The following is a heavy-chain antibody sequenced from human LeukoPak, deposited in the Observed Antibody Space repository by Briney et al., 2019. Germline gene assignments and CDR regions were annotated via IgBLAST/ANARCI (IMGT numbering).Heavy chain of an antibody. CDR2: MNPNSGNT. CDR3: ARADFWSGYDAFDI. J-gene: IGHJ3*02. Sequence: ASVKVSCKASGYTFTSYDINWVRQATGQGLEWMGWMNPNSGNTGYAQKFQGRVTMTRNTSISTAYMELSSLRSEDTAVYSCARADFWSGYDAFDIWGQGTMVTVSS. CDR1: GYTFTSYD. V-gene: IGHV1-8*01. D-gene: IGHD3-3*01.